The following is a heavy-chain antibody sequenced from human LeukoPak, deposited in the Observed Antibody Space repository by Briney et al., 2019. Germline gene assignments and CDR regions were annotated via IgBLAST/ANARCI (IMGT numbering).Heavy chain of an antibody. Sequence: PGGSLRLSCAASGFTFRRHWMHWVRQAPGKGLVWVARINSDGTSTNYADSVKGRFTISRDSATLYLQMNSLTAEDTAVYYCARGPANGGYGVDYWGQGTLVTVSS. J-gene: IGHJ4*02. D-gene: IGHD5-12*01. CDR2: INSDGTST. CDR3: ARGPANGGYGVDY. CDR1: GFTFRRHW. V-gene: IGHV3-74*01.